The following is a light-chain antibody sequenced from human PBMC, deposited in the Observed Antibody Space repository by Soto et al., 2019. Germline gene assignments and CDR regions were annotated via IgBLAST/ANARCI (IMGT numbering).Light chain of an antibody. V-gene: IGLV7-46*01. J-gene: IGLJ2*01. CDR2: DTN. Sequence: QAVVTQETSLTVSPGGTVTLTCASTTGAVTSGHYPYWFQQKPGQAPRTLIYDTNNKHSWTPARFSGSLLGGNAALTLSGAQPEDEAEYYCLLTYGDVRVFGGGTKLTVL. CDR1: TGAVTSGHY. CDR3: LLTYGDVRV.